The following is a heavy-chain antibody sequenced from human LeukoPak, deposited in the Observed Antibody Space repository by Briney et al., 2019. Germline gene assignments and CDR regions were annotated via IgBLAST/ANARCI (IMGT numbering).Heavy chain of an antibody. CDR2: INPNSGDT. D-gene: IGHD4-23*01. CDR1: GYTFTGYY. J-gene: IGHJ4*02. V-gene: IGHV1-2*02. CDR3: ARERWSLDY. Sequence: ASVKVSCKASGYTFTGYYIHWVRQAPGQGLEWMGWINPNSGDTNYAPKFQGRVTMTRGTSISTAYMELSRLRSDDTAVYYCARERWSLDYWGQGTLVTVSS.